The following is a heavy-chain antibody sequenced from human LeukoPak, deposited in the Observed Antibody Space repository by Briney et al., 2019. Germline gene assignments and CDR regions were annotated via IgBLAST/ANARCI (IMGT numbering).Heavy chain of an antibody. J-gene: IGHJ4*02. D-gene: IGHD2-8*01. CDR3: AKDLGNGSRYYFDF. CDR2: VWYDGSNK. Sequence: PGKSLTLSCEASGFTFSNHGMHWVRQAPGKGLEWVAVVWYDGSNKNYADSVRGRFTISRDNSKNALYLHMNSLRGEDTAIYYCAKDLGNGSRYYFDFWGQGILVTVSS. CDR1: GFTFSNHG. V-gene: IGHV3-33*06.